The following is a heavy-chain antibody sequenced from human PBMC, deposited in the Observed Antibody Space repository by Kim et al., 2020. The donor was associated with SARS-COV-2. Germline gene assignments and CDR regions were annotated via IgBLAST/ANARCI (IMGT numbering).Heavy chain of an antibody. CDR2: NK. J-gene: IGHJ6*02. Sequence: NKYYATSVKGRLTISGDNSKNTLYLRMNSLRAEDTAVYYWARAHGAGMDVWGQGTPVPVSS. V-gene: IGHV3-30-3*01. CDR3: ARAHGAGMDV.